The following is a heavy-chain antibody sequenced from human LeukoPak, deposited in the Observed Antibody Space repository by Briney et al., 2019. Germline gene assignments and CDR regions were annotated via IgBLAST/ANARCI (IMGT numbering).Heavy chain of an antibody. J-gene: IGHJ4*02. Sequence: GGSLRLSCAASGFTVSSNYMSWVRQAPGKGLEWVSVIYSGGSTYYADSVKGRFTISRDNSKNTLYLQMNSLRVEDTAVYYCARAKEPSIAAPFDYWGQGTLVTVSS. CDR3: ARAKEPSIAAPFDY. CDR2: IYSGGST. CDR1: GFTVSSNY. V-gene: IGHV3-66*01. D-gene: IGHD6-6*01.